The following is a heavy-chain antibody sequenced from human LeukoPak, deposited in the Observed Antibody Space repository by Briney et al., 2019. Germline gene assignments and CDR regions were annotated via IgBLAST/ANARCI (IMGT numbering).Heavy chain of an antibody. V-gene: IGHV3-30-3*01. D-gene: IGHD3-10*01. CDR1: GFTFSSYA. Sequence: PGRSLRLSCAASGFTFSSYAMHWVRQAPGKGLEWVAVISYDGSNKYYADSVKGRFTISRDNAKNSLYLQMNSLRAEDTAVYYCATLLWYGGLLDLWGRGTLVTVSS. CDR3: ATLLWYGGLLDL. J-gene: IGHJ2*01. CDR2: ISYDGSNK.